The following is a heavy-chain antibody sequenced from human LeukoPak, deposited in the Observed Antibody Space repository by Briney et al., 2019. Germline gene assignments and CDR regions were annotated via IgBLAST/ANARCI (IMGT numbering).Heavy chain of an antibody. D-gene: IGHD3/OR15-3a*01. CDR1: QFTLRGHS. V-gene: IGHV3-30*04. J-gene: IGHJ4*02. CDR2: IAYDGNRE. Sequence: GGSLRLSCASSQFTLRGHSIHWVRQAPGKGLQWVGGIAYDGNREYHADSVKGRFTVSRDNAKNTLYLQMNSLRDEDTAVYYCAGLLRDWGQGTLVTVSS. CDR3: AGLLRD.